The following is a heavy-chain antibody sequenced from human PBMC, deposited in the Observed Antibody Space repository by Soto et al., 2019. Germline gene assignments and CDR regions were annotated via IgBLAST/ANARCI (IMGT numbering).Heavy chain of an antibody. J-gene: IGHJ4*02. CDR1: GFTFGDYA. CDR3: TRRYYYDSSGYMV. V-gene: IGHV3-49*03. CDR2: IRSKAYGGTT. D-gene: IGHD3-22*01. Sequence: GGSLRLSCTASGFTFGDYAMSWFRQAPGKGLEWVGFIRSKAYGGTTEYAASVKGRFTISRDDSKSIAYLQMNSLKTEDTAVYYCTRRYYYDSSGYMVRGQGTLVTVSS.